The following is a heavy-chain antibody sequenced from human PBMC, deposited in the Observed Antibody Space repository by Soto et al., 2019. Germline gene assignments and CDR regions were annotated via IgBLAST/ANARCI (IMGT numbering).Heavy chain of an antibody. J-gene: IGHJ4*02. CDR3: ARGSNSNFEGPIV. V-gene: IGHV4-61*01. D-gene: IGHD4-4*01. CDR2: VYHTGRT. Sequence: SETLSLTCTVSGGSFKSGSYSWSWIRQPPGKGLEWIGYVYHTGRTSYNPSLKSRVTISTDTSKNQVSLTLTSVTAADTAVYYCARGSNSNFEGPIVWGQGTLVTVSS. CDR1: GGSFKSGSYS.